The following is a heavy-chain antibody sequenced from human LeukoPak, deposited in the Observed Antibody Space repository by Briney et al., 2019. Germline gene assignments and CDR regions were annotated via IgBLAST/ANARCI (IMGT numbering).Heavy chain of an antibody. D-gene: IGHD5-12*01. V-gene: IGHV1-2*02. CDR3: ARRVQKLVATSWFDP. Sequence: ALVKASCKASGYTFYDKYIHWVRQAAGLGLEWMGWINPKNGDTNYAQRFQGRVTMTRDTSISTAYMEVRRLRYDDSAVYYCARRVQKLVATSWFDPWGQGTLVTVSS. CDR1: GYTFYDKY. CDR2: INPKNGDT. J-gene: IGHJ5*02.